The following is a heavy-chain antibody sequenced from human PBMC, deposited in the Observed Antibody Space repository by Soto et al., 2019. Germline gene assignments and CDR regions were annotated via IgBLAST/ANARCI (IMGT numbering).Heavy chain of an antibody. D-gene: IGHD6-13*01. Sequence: QVQLVQSGAEVKKPGASVKVSCMTSGYTFTSYDINWVRQASGQGLEWVGWMNTNTGYTAYAPKFQGRVTVTRNTSMRTVSVELSSLRSEDTAVYYCAREWSAAGNYYGMDVWGQGITVIVSS. CDR3: AREWSAAGNYYGMDV. J-gene: IGHJ6*02. CDR1: GYTFTSYD. CDR2: MNTNTGYT. V-gene: IGHV1-8*01.